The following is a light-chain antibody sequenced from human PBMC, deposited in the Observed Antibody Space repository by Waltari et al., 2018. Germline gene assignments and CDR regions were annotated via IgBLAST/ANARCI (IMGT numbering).Light chain of an antibody. CDR1: SSDVGGFDY. J-gene: IGLJ2*01. V-gene: IGLV2-8*01. CDR3: SSFAGSSQML. Sequence: QSALTQPPSASGSPGQSVTISCTGTSSDVGGFDYVSCYQQHPGKVPRLMIYEVSKRAEGVHDRFSGSKAGNTASLTVSGLQVEDEADYYCSSFAGSSQMLFGGGTKLTVL. CDR2: EVS.